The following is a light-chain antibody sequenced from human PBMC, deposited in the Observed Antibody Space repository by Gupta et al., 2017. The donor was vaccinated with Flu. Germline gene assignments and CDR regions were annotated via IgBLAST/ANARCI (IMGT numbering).Light chain of an antibody. CDR3: QVWDFDSDHVV. CDR2: DDN. CDR1: SITTKN. J-gene: IGLJ2*01. V-gene: IGLV3-21*02. Sequence: SYVLTQVPSLSVAPGQTATITCARKSITTKNVHWYQQRPGQAPVLVVYDDNVRPSGIPDRFSGSNSGNMTTLTCSGVEAGDEADYYCQVWDFDSDHVVFGGGTKLTVL.